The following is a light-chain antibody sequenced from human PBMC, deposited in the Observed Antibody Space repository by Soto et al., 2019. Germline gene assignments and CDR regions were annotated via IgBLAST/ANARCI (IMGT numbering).Light chain of an antibody. J-gene: IGLJ2*01. V-gene: IGLV3-1*01. CDR1: KLGHKY. CDR2: EDT. Sequence: SYELTQPPSVSVSPGQTASITCSGDKLGHKYACWYQQKPGQSPEMVIYEDTKRPSGIPERFSGSNSGNTATLTISGTQAMDEADYYCQAWDSSTVVFGGGTKVTVL. CDR3: QAWDSSTVV.